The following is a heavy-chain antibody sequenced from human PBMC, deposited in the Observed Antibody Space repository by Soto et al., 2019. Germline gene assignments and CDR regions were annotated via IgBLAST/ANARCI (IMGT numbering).Heavy chain of an antibody. V-gene: IGHV1-58*01. CDR3: AAEIQLWSFDY. Sequence: GASVKVSCKASGFTFTSSAVQWVRQARGQRLEWIGWIVVGSGNTNYAQKFQERVTITRDMSTSTAYMELSSQRSEDTAVYYCAAEIQLWSFDYWGQGTLVTVSS. J-gene: IGHJ4*02. CDR2: IVVGSGNT. CDR1: GFTFTSSA. D-gene: IGHD5-18*01.